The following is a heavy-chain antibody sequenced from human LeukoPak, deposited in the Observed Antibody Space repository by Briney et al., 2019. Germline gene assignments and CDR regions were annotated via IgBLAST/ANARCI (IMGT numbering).Heavy chain of an antibody. CDR3: AREGWGGSYYRPDYYYYYMDV. D-gene: IGHD1-26*01. CDR2: IKQDGSEK. J-gene: IGHJ6*03. Sequence: GGSLRLSCAASGFTFSSYWMSWVRQAPGKGLEWVANIKQDGSEKYYVDSVKGRFTISRDNAKNSLYLQMNSLRAEDTAVYYCAREGWGGSYYRPDYYYYYMDVWGKGPRSPSP. V-gene: IGHV3-7*01. CDR1: GFTFSSYW.